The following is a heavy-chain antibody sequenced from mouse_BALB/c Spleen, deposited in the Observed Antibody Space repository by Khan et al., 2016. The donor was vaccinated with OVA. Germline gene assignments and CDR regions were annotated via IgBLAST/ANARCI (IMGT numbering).Heavy chain of an antibody. D-gene: IGHD2-14*01. CDR1: GFTFTSYT. CDR3: VRDGDYYRNDGWFAY. V-gene: IGHV1-4*01. Sequence: QVQLQQSGAELARPGASVKLSCKASGFTFTSYTIHWIQLRPGQGLEWIGYINPSNGYTNYNQKFKDKVTLTADKSSTTAYMQLRSLTSSDSAVYNSVRDGDYYRNDGWFAYWGQGTLVTVSA. J-gene: IGHJ3*01. CDR2: INPSNGYT.